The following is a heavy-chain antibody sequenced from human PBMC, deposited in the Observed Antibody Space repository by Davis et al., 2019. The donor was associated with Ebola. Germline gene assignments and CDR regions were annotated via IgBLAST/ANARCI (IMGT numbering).Heavy chain of an antibody. D-gene: IGHD2-15*01. CDR2: INTNTGNP. V-gene: IGHV7-4-1*02. CDR3: ARGGDIVVVVAATLYYYYGMDV. Sequence: ASVKVSCKASGYTFTNYAMNWVRQAPGQGLEWMGWINTNTGNPTYAQGFTGRLVFSLDTSVSTAYLQISSLKAEDTAVYYCARGGDIVVVVAATLYYYYGMDVWGQGTTVTVSS. CDR1: GYTFTNYA. J-gene: IGHJ6*02.